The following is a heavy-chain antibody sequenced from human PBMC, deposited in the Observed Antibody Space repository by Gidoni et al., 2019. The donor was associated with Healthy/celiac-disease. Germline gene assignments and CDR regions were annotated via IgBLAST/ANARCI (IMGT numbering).Heavy chain of an antibody. CDR3: ARRNYDFWSGYYTVPDY. V-gene: IGHV4-39*01. Sequence: WIGSIYYSGSTYYNPSLKSRVTISVDTSKNQFSLKLSSVTAADTAVYYCARRNYDFWSGYYTVPDYWGQGTLVTVSS. D-gene: IGHD3-3*01. CDR2: IYYSGST. J-gene: IGHJ4*02.